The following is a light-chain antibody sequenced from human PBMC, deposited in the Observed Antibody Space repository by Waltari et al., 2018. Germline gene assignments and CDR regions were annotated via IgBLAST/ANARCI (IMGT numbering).Light chain of an antibody. CDR1: SSDVGGHNY. CDR2: DVS. V-gene: IGLV2-11*01. Sequence: QSALTQPRSVSGSPGQSVTISCTGTSSDVGGHNYVSWYQHHQVKAPKLMIYDVSKRPSGVPDRFSGSKSGNTASLTISGLQAEDEADYYCCSYAGSYIFVVFGGGTKLTVL. J-gene: IGLJ2*01. CDR3: CSYAGSYIFVV.